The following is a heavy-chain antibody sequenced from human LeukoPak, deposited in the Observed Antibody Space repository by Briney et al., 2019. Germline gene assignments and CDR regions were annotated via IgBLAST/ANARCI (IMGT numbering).Heavy chain of an antibody. Sequence: PVGSLRLSCAASGFTLSSYAMSWVRQGPGKGLEWVSAISVSGNTYHADSVKGRFTISRDSYKNTLYLQMNSLRAKDAAVYYCAKAPVTTCSGAYCYPFDYWGQGTLVTVSS. CDR3: AKAPVTTCSGAYCYPFDY. V-gene: IGHV3-23*01. CDR2: ISVSGNT. J-gene: IGHJ4*02. CDR1: GFTLSSYA. D-gene: IGHD2-15*01.